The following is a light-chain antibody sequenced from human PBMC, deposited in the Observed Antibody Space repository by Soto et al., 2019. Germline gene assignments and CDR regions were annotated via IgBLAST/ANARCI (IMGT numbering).Light chain of an antibody. J-gene: IGKJ1*01. CDR3: QQYNNWPRT. Sequence: EIVLTQSPGTLSLSPGERATLSCRPSQSVGSNLAWYQQKPGQAPRLLIYGASTRATGIPARFSGSGSGTEFTLTISSLQSEDFAVYYCQQYNNWPRTFGQGTKVDIK. V-gene: IGKV3-15*01. CDR1: QSVGSN. CDR2: GAS.